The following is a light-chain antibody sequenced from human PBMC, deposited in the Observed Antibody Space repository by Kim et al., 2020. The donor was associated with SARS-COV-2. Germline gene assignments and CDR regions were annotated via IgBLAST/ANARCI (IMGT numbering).Light chain of an antibody. CDR1: QSISSW. CDR2: KAS. CDR3: QQSNSSPFT. J-gene: IGKJ2*01. Sequence: DIQMTQSPSTLSASVGDRVTITCRASQSISSWLAWYQQRPGKAPNLLIYKASSLESGVPSRFSGSGSGTEFTLTISSLQPDDFATYYCQQSNSSPFTFGQGTKLEIK. V-gene: IGKV1-5*03.